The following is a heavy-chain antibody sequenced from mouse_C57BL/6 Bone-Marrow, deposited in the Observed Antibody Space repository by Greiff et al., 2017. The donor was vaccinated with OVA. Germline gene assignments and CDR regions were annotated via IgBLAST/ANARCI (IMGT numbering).Heavy chain of an antibody. CDR2: IRSKSNNYAT. J-gene: IGHJ3*01. V-gene: IGHV10-1*01. Sequence: GGGLVQPKGSLKLSCAASGFSFNTSAMNWVRQAPGKGLDGVARIRSKSNNYATYYADSVKDRFTISRDDSESMLYLQMNNLKTEDTAMYYCVRHSWFAYWGQGTLVTVSA. CDR3: VRHSWFAY. CDR1: GFSFNTSA.